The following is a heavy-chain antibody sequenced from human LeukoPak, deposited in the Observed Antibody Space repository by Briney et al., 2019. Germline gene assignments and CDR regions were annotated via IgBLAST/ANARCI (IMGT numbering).Heavy chain of an antibody. Sequence: SVKVSCKASGGTFSSYAISWVRQAPGQGLEWMGGIIPIFGTANYAQKFQGRVTITADKSTSTAYMELSSLRSEDTAVYYCARLAHYYGSGSYYNHFDYWGQGTLVTVSS. V-gene: IGHV1-69*06. D-gene: IGHD3-10*01. CDR1: GGTFSSYA. CDR2: IIPIFGTA. CDR3: ARLAHYYGSGSYYNHFDY. J-gene: IGHJ4*02.